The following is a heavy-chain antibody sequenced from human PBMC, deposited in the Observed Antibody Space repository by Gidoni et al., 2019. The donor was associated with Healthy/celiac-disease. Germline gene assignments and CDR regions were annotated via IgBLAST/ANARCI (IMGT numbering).Heavy chain of an antibody. CDR1: GGSFSGYY. V-gene: IGHV4-34*01. CDR2: INHSGST. J-gene: IGHJ4*02. D-gene: IGHD1-26*01. CDR3: ARGEEWELPFDY. Sequence: QVQLQQWGAGLLKPSETLSLTCAVYGGSFSGYYWSWIRQPPGKGLEWIGEINHSGSTNYNPSLKSRVTISVDTSKNQFSLKLSSVTAADTAVYYCARGEEWELPFDYWGQGTLVTVSS.